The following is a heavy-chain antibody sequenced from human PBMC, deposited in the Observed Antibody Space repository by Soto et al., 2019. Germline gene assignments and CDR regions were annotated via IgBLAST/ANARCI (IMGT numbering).Heavy chain of an antibody. D-gene: IGHD4-4*01. CDR1: GGSISSSSYY. V-gene: IGHV4-39*01. Sequence: QLQLQESGPGLVKPSETLSLTCTVSGGSISSSSYYWGWIRQPPGKGLEWIGSIYYSGSTYYNPSLKSRVTISVDTSKNLFSLKLSSVTAADTAVYYCARTVTPLGYYYYYMDVWGKGTTVTVSS. CDR2: IYYSGST. CDR3: ARTVTPLGYYYYYMDV. J-gene: IGHJ6*03.